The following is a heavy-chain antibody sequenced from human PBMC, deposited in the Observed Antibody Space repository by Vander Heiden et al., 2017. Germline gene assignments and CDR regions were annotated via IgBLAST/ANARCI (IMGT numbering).Heavy chain of an antibody. V-gene: IGHV3-30*18. CDR2: ITFDGTSK. J-gene: IGHJ6*02. Sequence: QVQLVESGGGVVQPGRSLRLSFAASGFTFSSYGMHGVRQFPGKGLEWVAVITFDGTSKYHADSVEGRFTISRDNSKNTLYLQMNSLRIEDTAVYYCANSQGYYYGMDVWGQGTTVTVSS. CDR1: GFTFSSYG. CDR3: ANSQGYYYGMDV.